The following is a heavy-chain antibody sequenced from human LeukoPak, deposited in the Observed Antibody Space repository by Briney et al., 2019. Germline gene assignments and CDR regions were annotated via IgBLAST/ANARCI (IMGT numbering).Heavy chain of an antibody. V-gene: IGHV4-34*01. Sequence: PSETLSLTYAVYGGSFSGYYWSWIRQPPGKGLEWIGEINHSGSTNYNPSLKSRVTISVDTSKNQFSLKLSSVTAADTAVYYCASLTTVYYYYGMDVWGQGTTVTVSS. CDR1: GGSFSGYY. J-gene: IGHJ6*02. CDR2: INHSGST. D-gene: IGHD4-17*01. CDR3: ASLTTVYYYYGMDV.